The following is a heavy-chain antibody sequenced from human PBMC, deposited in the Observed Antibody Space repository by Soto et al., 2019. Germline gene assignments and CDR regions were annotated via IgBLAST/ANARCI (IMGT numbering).Heavy chain of an antibody. CDR1: GESFSGYY. CDR2: INHSGST. Sequence: QVQLDQWGAGLLKPSETLSLTCAVYGESFSGYYWSWIRQPPGKGLEWIGEINHSGSTNYNPSLKSRVTISVDPSKNQFSLNLYSVTVADTAVYYCARFGGITVALPFWGQGILVTVSS. CDR3: ARFGGITVALPF. J-gene: IGHJ4*02. V-gene: IGHV4-34*01. D-gene: IGHD6-19*01.